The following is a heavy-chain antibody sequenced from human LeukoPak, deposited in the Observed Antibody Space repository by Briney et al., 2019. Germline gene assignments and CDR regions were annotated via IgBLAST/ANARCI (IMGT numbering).Heavy chain of an antibody. D-gene: IGHD6-19*01. Sequence: SETLSLTCTVSGGSISSYYWSWIRQPAGKGLEWIGRIYTSGSANYNPSLKSRVTMSVDTSKNQFSLKLNSVTAADTAVYYCARVAMSSGWYGCFDLWGRGTLVTVSS. V-gene: IGHV4-4*07. CDR2: IYTSGSA. CDR3: ARVAMSSGWYGCFDL. J-gene: IGHJ2*01. CDR1: GGSISSYY.